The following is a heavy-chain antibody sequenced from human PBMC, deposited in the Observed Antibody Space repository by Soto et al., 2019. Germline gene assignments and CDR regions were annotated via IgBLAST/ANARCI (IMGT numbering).Heavy chain of an antibody. V-gene: IGHV1-69*13. Sequence: SVKVSCKAAGGTFSSYAISWVRQVPGQGLDWMGGIIPIFGTANYAQKFQGRVTITADESTSTAYMELSSLRSEDTAVYYCAREGVVPAAPDYYYYGMDVWGQGTTVTVSS. CDR2: IIPIFGTA. J-gene: IGHJ6*02. CDR3: AREGVVPAAPDYYYYGMDV. D-gene: IGHD2-2*01. CDR1: GGTFSSYA.